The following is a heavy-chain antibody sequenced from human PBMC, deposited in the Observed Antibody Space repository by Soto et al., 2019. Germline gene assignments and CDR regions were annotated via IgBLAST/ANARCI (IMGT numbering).Heavy chain of an antibody. J-gene: IGHJ5*02. CDR2: IIPIFGTA. D-gene: IGHD2-2*01. V-gene: IGHV1-69*01. CDR1: GGTFSSYA. Sequence: QVQLVQSGAEVKKPGSSVKVSCKASGGTFSSYAISWVRQAPGQGLEWMGGIIPIFGTANYAQKFQGRVTITADESTSTAYMELSSLRSEDTAVYYCARGGVPAARGWNSWFDPWGQGTLVTVSS. CDR3: ARGGVPAARGWNSWFDP.